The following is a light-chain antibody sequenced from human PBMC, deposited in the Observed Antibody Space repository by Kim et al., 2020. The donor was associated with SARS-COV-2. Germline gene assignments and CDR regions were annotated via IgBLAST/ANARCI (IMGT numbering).Light chain of an antibody. CDR2: LNSDGSH. Sequence: QLVLTQSPSASAYLGASVKITCTLSSGHSSYAIAWHQQQPEKGPRYLMKLNSDGSHSKGDGIPDRFSGSSSGAERYLTISSLQSEDEADYYCQTWGTGIWVFGGGTKLTVL. CDR1: SGHSSYA. CDR3: QTWGTGIWV. J-gene: IGLJ3*02. V-gene: IGLV4-69*01.